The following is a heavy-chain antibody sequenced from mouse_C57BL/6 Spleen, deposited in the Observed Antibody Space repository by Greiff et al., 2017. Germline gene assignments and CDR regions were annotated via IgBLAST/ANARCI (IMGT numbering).Heavy chain of an antibody. J-gene: IGHJ2*01. CDR1: GYAFSSYW. V-gene: IGHV1-80*01. Sequence: QVQLQQSGAELVKPGASVKISCKASGYAFSSYWMNWVKQRPGKGLEWIGQIYPGDGDTNYNGKFKGKATLTADKSSSTAYMQLSSLTSEDSAVYFCARHTMVTTYYFDYWGQGTTLTVSS. D-gene: IGHD2-2*01. CDR2: IYPGDGDT. CDR3: ARHTMVTTYYFDY.